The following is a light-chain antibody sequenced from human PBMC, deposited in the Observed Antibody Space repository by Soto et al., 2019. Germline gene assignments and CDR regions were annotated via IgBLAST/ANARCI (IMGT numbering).Light chain of an antibody. CDR2: AAS. J-gene: IGKJ1*01. V-gene: IGKV1-39*01. CDR3: QQSYSSPPT. CDR1: QSISNH. Sequence: DIQMTQSPSSLSASVEDRVMITCLASQSISNHLNWYQKKPGKAPKLLIFAASSLQSGVPSSLRGSRSGPDFTLTIRSLQPEDFATYYCQQSYSSPPTFGQGTKVDI.